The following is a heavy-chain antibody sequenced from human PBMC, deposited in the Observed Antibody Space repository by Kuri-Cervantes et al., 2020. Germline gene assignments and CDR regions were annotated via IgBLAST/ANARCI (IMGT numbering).Heavy chain of an antibody. D-gene: IGHD2-2*01. CDR3: VRDYQNF. V-gene: IGHV3-7*01. CDR1: GFTFSSYW. CDR2: IKEDGSDI. J-gene: IGHJ4*02. Sequence: GESLKISCAASGFTFSSYWMHWVRQAPGKGLVWVARIKEDGSDIWYVDSVKGRFTISRDNVKNSLYLQVSSLRVEDTAVYYCVRDYQNFWGQGTLVTVSS.